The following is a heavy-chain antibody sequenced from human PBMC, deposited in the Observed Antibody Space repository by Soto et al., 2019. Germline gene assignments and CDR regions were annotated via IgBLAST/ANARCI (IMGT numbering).Heavy chain of an antibody. CDR2: ISGSGGST. Sequence: EVQLLESGGGLVQPGGSLRLSCAASGFTFSSYAMSWVRQAPGKGLEWVSAISGSGGSTYYADSVKGRFTISRDNSKNTLYLQMNSLRAEDTAVYYCANSDGGALLMWTVSWGQGTLVTVSS. CDR1: GFTFSSYA. J-gene: IGHJ5*02. V-gene: IGHV3-23*01. CDR3: ANSDGGALLMWTVS. D-gene: IGHD2-21*01.